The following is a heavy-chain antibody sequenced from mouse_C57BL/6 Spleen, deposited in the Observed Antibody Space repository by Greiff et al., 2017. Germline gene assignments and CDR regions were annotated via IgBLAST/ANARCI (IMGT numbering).Heavy chain of an antibody. CDR3: AREDYYGSSSYYFDY. Sequence: EVKLVESGGGLVKPGGSLKLSCAASGFTFSDYGMHWVRQAPEKGLEWVAYISSGSSTIYYADTVKGRFTISRDNAKNTLFLQMTSLRSEDTAMYYCAREDYYGSSSYYFDYWGQGTTLTVSS. CDR2: ISSGSSTI. V-gene: IGHV5-17*01. J-gene: IGHJ2*01. D-gene: IGHD1-1*01. CDR1: GFTFSDYG.